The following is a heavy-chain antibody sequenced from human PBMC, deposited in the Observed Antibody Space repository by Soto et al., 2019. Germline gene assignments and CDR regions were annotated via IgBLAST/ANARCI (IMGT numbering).Heavy chain of an antibody. D-gene: IGHD3-22*01. J-gene: IGHJ4*02. CDR3: ARARGYYDSSGYWSDRYHFDT. CDR2: IYYSGKT. V-gene: IGHV4-30-4*01. CDR1: SGYLRSDDTS. Sequence: QVQLQESGPGLVKPSQTLSLTCTASSGYLRSDDTSWGWFRQAPGKGLEWIGNIYYSGKTYYNPSLKSQLTMSIETSKDQFSLRLSAVTAADTSIYCCARARGYYDSSGYWSDRYHFDTWGQGIMVTVSS.